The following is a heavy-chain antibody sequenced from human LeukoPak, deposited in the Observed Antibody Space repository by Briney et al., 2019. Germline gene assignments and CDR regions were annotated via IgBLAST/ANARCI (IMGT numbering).Heavy chain of an antibody. J-gene: IGHJ3*01. V-gene: IGHV4-39*01. D-gene: IGHD3-22*01. CDR2: IYYSGST. CDR3: AKAGARYSDSSGLYAFDF. Sequence: SETLSLTCSVSGGSIYSSGHYWGWIRQSPGKGLEWIGTIYYSGSTYYNSSLKSRLTMSVDTSRDQFSLKLSSVNAADTAVYYCAKAGARYSDSSGLYAFDFWGQGTMVTVSS. CDR1: GGSIYSSGHY.